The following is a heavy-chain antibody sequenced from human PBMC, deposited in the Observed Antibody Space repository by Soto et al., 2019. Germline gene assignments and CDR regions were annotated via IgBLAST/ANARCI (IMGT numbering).Heavy chain of an antibody. J-gene: IGHJ2*01. CDR3: ARSSPDIVATAPDWYFDL. CDR2: ISAYNGNT. Sequence: GASVKVSCKASGYTFTSYGISWVRQAPGQGLEWMGWISAYNGNTNYAQKLQGRVTMTTDTSTSTAYMELRSLRSDDTAVYYCARSSPDIVATAPDWYFDLWGRGTLVTVSS. V-gene: IGHV1-18*01. CDR1: GYTFTSYG. D-gene: IGHD5-12*01.